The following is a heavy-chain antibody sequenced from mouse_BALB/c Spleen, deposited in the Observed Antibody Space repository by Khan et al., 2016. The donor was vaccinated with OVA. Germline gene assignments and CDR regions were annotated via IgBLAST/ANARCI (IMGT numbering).Heavy chain of an antibody. J-gene: IGHJ4*01. V-gene: IGHV9-3*02. D-gene: IGHD2-3*01. CDR2: INTNTGEP. CDR3: ARSQWLLPAMDY. CDR1: GYTFTKNG. Sequence: QIQLVQSGPELKKPGETVKISCKASGYTFTKNGMNWVKQAPGKGLKWMGWINTNTGEPTYAEEFKGRFAFSLETSASTAYLLLNNLKNKDTGTYCCARSQWLLPAMDYWGQGTSVTVSS.